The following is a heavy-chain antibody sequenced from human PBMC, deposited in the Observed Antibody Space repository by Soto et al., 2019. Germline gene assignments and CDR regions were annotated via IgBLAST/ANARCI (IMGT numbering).Heavy chain of an antibody. CDR3: AKSHVFIGSIVTLLGS. CDR1: GFTFSSYA. CDR2: ISNNGDTV. V-gene: IGHV3-23*01. J-gene: IGHJ5*01. D-gene: IGHD3-10*01. Sequence: EVQLLESGGGLVQPGGSLTLSCATSGFTFSSYAMVWVRQAAEKGLEWVASISNNGDTVYYADSMKGRFTISGGNAKNTLSMQRNGLRAADTALYFCAKSHVFIGSIVTLLGSWGQGAQVTVSS.